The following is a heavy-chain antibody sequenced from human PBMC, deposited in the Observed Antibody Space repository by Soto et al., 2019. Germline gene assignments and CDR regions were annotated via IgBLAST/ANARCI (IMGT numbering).Heavy chain of an antibody. D-gene: IGHD3-10*01. J-gene: IGHJ4*02. CDR3: ARERAAGNHDY. Sequence: QVRLVQSGAEVKKPGSSLKISCQTSGGTFSSYTINWVRQAPGQGLEWLGGIMPIFAKANYAQKFQGRVTITSDECTNTAYMECKSLTFADRAVYYCARERAAGNHDYWGQGTLVTVSS. CDR1: GGTFSSYT. V-gene: IGHV1-69*01. CDR2: IMPIFAKA.